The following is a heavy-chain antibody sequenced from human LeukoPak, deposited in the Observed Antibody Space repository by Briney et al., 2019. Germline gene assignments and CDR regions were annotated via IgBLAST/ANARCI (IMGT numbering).Heavy chain of an antibody. J-gene: IGHJ5*02. CDR3: AREWLYSGTTVLAVNWFDP. CDR1: GYTFTSYA. D-gene: IGHD1-7*01. Sequence: ASVKVSCKASGYTFTSYAMNWVRQAPGQGLEWMGWINTNTGNPAYAQGFTGRFVFSLDTSVSTAYLQISSLKAEDTAVYYCAREWLYSGTTVLAVNWFDPWGQGTLVTVSS. V-gene: IGHV7-4-1*02. CDR2: INTNTGNP.